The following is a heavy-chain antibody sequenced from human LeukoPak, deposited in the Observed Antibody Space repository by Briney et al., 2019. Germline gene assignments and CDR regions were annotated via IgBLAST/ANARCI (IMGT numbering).Heavy chain of an antibody. J-gene: IGHJ5*02. V-gene: IGHV4-38-2*02. Sequence: KPSETLSLTCTVSDYSISSSYYWGWIRQPPGEGLEWIGTIYHSGSTYYNPSLKSRVTISVDTSKNQFSLKLSSVTAADTAVYYCARAYSSSWYFNWFDPWGQGTLVTVSS. CDR1: DYSISSSYY. CDR3: ARAYSSSWYFNWFDP. CDR2: IYHSGST. D-gene: IGHD6-13*01.